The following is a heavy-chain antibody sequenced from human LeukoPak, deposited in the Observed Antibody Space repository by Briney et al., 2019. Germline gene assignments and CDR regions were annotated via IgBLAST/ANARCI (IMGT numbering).Heavy chain of an antibody. D-gene: IGHD1-26*01. CDR2: ISSSSSYI. J-gene: IGHJ4*02. CDR1: GFTFSSNS. CDR3: ARAGIVGATTFDY. V-gene: IGHV3-21*01. Sequence: GGSLRLSCAASGFTFSSNSMNWVRQAPGKGLEWVSSISSSSSYIYYADSVKGRFTISRDNAKNSLYLQMNSLRAEDTAVYYCARAGIVGATTFDYWGQGTLVTVSS.